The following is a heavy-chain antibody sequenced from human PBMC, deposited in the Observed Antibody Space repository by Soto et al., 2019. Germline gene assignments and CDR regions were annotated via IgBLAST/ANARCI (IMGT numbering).Heavy chain of an antibody. J-gene: IGHJ6*03. V-gene: IGHV3-23*01. Sequence: GGSLRLSCAASGLTFSTYAMSWVRQAPGKGLEWVSSISGSGGSTYYADSVKGRFTISRDNSKNTLYLQMNSLRAEDTAVYYCAKDREWNYYHYMDVWGKGTTVTVSS. CDR2: ISGSGGST. CDR3: AKDREWNYYHYMDV. D-gene: IGHD3-3*01. CDR1: GLTFSTYA.